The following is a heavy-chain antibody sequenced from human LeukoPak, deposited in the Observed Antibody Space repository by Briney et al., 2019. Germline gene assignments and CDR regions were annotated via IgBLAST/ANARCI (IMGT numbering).Heavy chain of an antibody. CDR1: GFIFSNNA. D-gene: IGHD6-13*01. CDR3: ARSTAASASDY. J-gene: IGHJ4*02. V-gene: IGHV3-23*01. CDR2: VTASGDRT. Sequence: GGSLRLSCAAAGFIFSNNAMTWVRQAPGKGLEWVSSVTASGDRTFNADSVKGRFTISRDNSKNTLYLLMNSLRAEDTALYYCARSTAASASDYWGQGTLVTVSS.